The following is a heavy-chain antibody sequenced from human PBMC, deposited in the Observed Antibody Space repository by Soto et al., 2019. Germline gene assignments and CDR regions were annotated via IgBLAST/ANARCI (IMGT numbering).Heavy chain of an antibody. V-gene: IGHV3-30-3*01. D-gene: IGHD3-10*01. J-gene: IGHJ6*02. CDR2: LIDDGYFQ. Sequence: QVQLVDSGGGVVQPERSLRLSCRASGFIFSDYAIHWVRQAPGRGLEWVAVLIDDGYFQYYADSVKGRFTISSDKSNNTVYIHMGSLRVDGAAVYYCAREWGRSYYYGMDVWGQGTTVIVSS. CDR1: GFIFSDYA. CDR3: AREWGRSYYYGMDV.